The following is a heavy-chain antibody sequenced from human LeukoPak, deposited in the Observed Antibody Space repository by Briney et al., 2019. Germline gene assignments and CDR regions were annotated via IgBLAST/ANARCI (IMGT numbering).Heavy chain of an antibody. CDR3: ARGDGYSYGLDY. D-gene: IGHD5-18*01. Sequence: GGSVTLSCAASVFTFNSYSINWVRQAPCKGREWVAVISYDGSNKYYADSVKGRFTISRDNSKNTLYLQMNSLRAEDTAVYYCARGDGYSYGLDYRGQGTLVTVSS. J-gene: IGHJ4*02. V-gene: IGHV3-30-3*01. CDR1: VFTFNSYS. CDR2: ISYDGSNK.